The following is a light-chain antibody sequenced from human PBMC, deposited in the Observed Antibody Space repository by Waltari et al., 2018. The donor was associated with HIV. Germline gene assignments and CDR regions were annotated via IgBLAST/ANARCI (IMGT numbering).Light chain of an antibody. CDR2: DAS. J-gene: IGKJ4*01. CDR1: QSVSSY. CDR3: QQRSNWRT. Sequence: EIVLTQSPATLSLSPGERATLSCRASQSVSSYLAWYQQKPGQAPRLLIYDASNRATGIPARFSGSGSGTDFTLTISSLEPEDFAVYYCQQRSNWRTFGGGTKVEIQ. V-gene: IGKV3-11*01.